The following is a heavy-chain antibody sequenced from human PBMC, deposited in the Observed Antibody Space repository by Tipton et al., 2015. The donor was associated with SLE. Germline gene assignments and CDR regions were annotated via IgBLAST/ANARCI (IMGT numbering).Heavy chain of an antibody. CDR3: AREGAMVTGYYYGMDV. D-gene: IGHD5-18*01. V-gene: IGHV3-33*01. J-gene: IGHJ6*02. CDR2: IWYDGSNK. CDR1: GFTFSSYG. Sequence: QLVQSGGGLVQPGGSLRLSCAASGFTFSSYGMHWVRQAPGKGLEWVAVIWYDGSNKYYADSVKGRFTISRDNSKNTLYLQMNSLRAEDTAVYYCAREGAMVTGYYYGMDVWGQGTTVTVSS.